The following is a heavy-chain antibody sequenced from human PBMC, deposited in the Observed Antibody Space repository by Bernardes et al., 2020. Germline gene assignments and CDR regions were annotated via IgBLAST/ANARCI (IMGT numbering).Heavy chain of an antibody. CDR1: SGSISNSTFF. Sequence: SETLSLTCTVSSGSISNSTFFWGWVRQPPGKGLEWIGSIFYTESTYYNPSLNSRVTISVDKSTNQFFLNLRSVTPADTAVYYCARHSGRRGQPVAPWVWYFDLWGRGTLVTVSS. V-gene: IGHV4-39*01. D-gene: IGHD6-19*01. CDR2: IFYTEST. J-gene: IGHJ2*01. CDR3: ARHSGRRGQPVAPWVWYFDL.